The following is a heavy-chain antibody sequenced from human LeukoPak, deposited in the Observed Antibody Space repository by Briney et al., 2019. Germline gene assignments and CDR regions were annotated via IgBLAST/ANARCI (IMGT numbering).Heavy chain of an antibody. Sequence: SETLSLTCAVSGGSISSSNWWSWVRQPPGKGLEWIGEIYHSGSTNYNPSLKSRVTISVDTSKNQFSLKLSSVTAADTAVYYCARGVGYYDSSGPSQAWGQGTLVTVSS. CDR3: ARGVGYYDSSGPSQA. CDR1: GGSISSSNW. D-gene: IGHD3-22*01. CDR2: IYHSGST. V-gene: IGHV4-4*02. J-gene: IGHJ5*02.